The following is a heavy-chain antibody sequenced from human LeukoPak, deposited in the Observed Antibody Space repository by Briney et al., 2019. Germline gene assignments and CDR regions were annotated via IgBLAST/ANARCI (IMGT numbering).Heavy chain of an antibody. V-gene: IGHV4-59*05. CDR2: IYYSGST. CDR1: GGSISSYY. CDR3: AREYYKYSSSWYSMRNWFDP. Sequence: SETLSLTCTVSGGSISSYYWSWIRQPPGKGLEWIGLIYYSGSTYYNPSLKSRVTISVDTSKNQFSLKLSSVTAADTAVYYCAREYYKYSSSWYSMRNWFDPWGQGTLVTVSS. D-gene: IGHD6-13*01. J-gene: IGHJ5*02.